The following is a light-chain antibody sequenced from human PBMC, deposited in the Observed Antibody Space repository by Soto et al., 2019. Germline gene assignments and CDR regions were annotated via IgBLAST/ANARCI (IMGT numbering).Light chain of an antibody. V-gene: IGKV3-20*01. CDR1: QNVSSGY. Sequence: IVLTQSPGTLSLSPGERATLSCRASQNVSSGYLAWYQQKRGQTPRLLIYETSTSAAGIPDRFSGSGSGTDFTLTISRLEPEDFAVYYCHQYGTSPITFGHGTRLEIK. CDR3: HQYGTSPIT. J-gene: IGKJ5*01. CDR2: ETS.